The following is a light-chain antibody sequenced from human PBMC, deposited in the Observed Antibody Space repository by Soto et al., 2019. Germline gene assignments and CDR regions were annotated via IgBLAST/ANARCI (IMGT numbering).Light chain of an antibody. V-gene: IGKV1-27*01. CDR2: AAS. J-gene: IGKJ4*01. Sequence: DIQMTQSPSSLSASVGGRVAITFRASQGISNYLAWYQQKPGKVPKLLIYAASTLQSGVPSRFSGSGSGTDFTLTISSLQPEDVATYYCQKYNSAPHTFGGGTKVDIK. CDR1: QGISNY. CDR3: QKYNSAPHT.